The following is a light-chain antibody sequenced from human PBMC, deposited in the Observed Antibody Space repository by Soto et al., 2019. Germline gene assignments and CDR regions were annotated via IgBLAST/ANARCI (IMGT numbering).Light chain of an antibody. CDR2: GAS. CDR1: QSISNN. Sequence: EIVVTQSPATLSVSPGEGATLSCRASQSISNNLAWYQQKPGQAPRLLIYGASTRATDVPVRFSGSGSGTEFTPTISSLQSEDFAVYYSKQHDNWPLTLTFGGGTKEKIK. V-gene: IGKV3-15*01. J-gene: IGKJ4*01. CDR3: KQHDNWPLTLT.